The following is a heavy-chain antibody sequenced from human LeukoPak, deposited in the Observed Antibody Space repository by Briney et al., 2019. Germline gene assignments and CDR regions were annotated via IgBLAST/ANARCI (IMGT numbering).Heavy chain of an antibody. CDR2: IYTSGST. CDR3: ARGGPDSSSRRLDYYYMDV. D-gene: IGHD6-13*01. V-gene: IGHV4-4*07. CDR1: GGSISSYY. J-gene: IGHJ6*03. Sequence: SETLSLTCTVSGGSISSYYWSWIRQPAGKGLEWIGRIYTSGSTNYNPSLKSRVTMSVDTSKNQFSLKLSSVTAADTAVYYCARGGPDSSSRRLDYYYMDVWGKGTTVTVSS.